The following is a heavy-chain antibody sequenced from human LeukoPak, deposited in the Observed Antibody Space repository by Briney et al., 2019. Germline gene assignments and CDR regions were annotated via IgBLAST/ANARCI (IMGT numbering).Heavy chain of an antibody. J-gene: IGHJ4*02. V-gene: IGHV3-7*01. CDR1: GFTFSTFW. CDR3: ARGGTFVSDY. CDR2: IKVDGSEK. D-gene: IGHD1-1*01. Sequence: GGSLRLSCAASGFTFSTFWMSWVRQAPGKGLEWVANIKVDGSEKYYVDSMKGRFTVSRDDAKNSLYLQMDSLRAEDTAVYYCARGGTFVSDYWGQGTLVTVPS.